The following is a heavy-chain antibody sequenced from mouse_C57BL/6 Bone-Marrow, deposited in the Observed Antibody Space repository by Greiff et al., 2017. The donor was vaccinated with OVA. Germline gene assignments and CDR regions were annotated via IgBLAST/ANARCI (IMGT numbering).Heavy chain of an antibody. V-gene: IGHV3-6*01. CDR1: GYSITSGYY. Sequence: ESGPGLVKPSQSLSLTCSVTGYSITSGYYWNWIRQFPGNKLEWMGYISYDGSNNYNPSLKNRISITRDTSKNQFFLKLNSVTTEDTATDYGASITTVVATRYFDYWGQGTTLTVSS. J-gene: IGHJ2*01. D-gene: IGHD1-1*01. CDR2: ISYDGSN. CDR3: ASITTVVATRYFDY.